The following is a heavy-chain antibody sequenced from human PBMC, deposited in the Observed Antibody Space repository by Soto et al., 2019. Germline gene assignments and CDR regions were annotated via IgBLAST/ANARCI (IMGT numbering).Heavy chain of an antibody. D-gene: IGHD6-13*01. CDR1: GFTFSNYA. J-gene: IGHJ4*02. Sequence: EVQLLESGGGLVQPGASLRLSCAASGFTFSNYAMTWVRQAPGKGLEWVSVITGSGGGTYFVDSVKGRFTISRDNSKNTVYLHMNSLRAEDTAVYYCAKRPLTAAGFDYWGQGTLVTVSS. CDR3: AKRPLTAAGFDY. V-gene: IGHV3-23*01. CDR2: ITGSGGGT.